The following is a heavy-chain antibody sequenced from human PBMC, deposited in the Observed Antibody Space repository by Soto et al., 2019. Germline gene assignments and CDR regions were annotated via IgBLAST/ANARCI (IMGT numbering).Heavy chain of an antibody. Sequence: ASVKVSCKASGYTFTGYYMHWVRQAPGQGLEWMGWINPNSGGTNYAQKFQGWVTMTRDTSISTAYMELSRLRSDDTAVYYCAREGGSWYYGMDVWGQGTTATVSS. J-gene: IGHJ6*02. V-gene: IGHV1-2*04. CDR2: INPNSGGT. CDR1: GYTFTGYY. CDR3: AREGGSWYYGMDV.